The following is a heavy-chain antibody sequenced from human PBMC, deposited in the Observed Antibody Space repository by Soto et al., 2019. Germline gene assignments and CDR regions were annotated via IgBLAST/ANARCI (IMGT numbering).Heavy chain of an antibody. J-gene: IGHJ6*02. D-gene: IGHD6-13*01. V-gene: IGHV5-51*01. CDR3: ARTAAAGKYYYGMDV. CDR1: GCRFTSYW. Sequence: PGESLKNSCQGSGCRFTSYWIGWVRQMPGKGLESMGIIYPGDSDTRYSPSFQGQVTISADKSISTAYLQWSSLKASDTAMYYCARTAAAGKYYYGMDVWGQGTTVTVS. CDR2: IYPGDSDT.